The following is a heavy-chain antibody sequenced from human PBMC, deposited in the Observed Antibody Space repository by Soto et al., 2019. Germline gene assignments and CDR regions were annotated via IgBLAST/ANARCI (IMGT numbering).Heavy chain of an antibody. CDR2: IYYSGST. V-gene: IGHV4-59*01. D-gene: IGHD3-3*01. Sequence: SETLSLTCTVSGGSISSYYWSWIRQPPGKGLEWIGYIYYSGSTNYNPSLKSRVTIPVDTSKNQFSLKLSSVTAADTAVYYCARDRTNYDFWSGLTGWGQGTLVTVSS. CDR3: ARDRTNYDFWSGLTG. CDR1: GGSISSYY. J-gene: IGHJ4*02.